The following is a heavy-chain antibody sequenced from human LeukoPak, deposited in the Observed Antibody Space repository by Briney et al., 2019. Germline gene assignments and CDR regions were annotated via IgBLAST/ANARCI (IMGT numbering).Heavy chain of an antibody. CDR3: ARALDYGERGYFHY. CDR2: ISSSSSTI. J-gene: IGHJ4*02. CDR1: GFTFSSYS. V-gene: IGHV3-48*04. Sequence: GESLRLSCAASGFTFSSYSMNWVRQAPGKGLEWVSYISSSSSTIYYAYFVKGRFIIVGDNAKNLLFLQMYSLRADDTAVYYFARALDYGERGYFHYWGRRPLVRVSS. D-gene: IGHD4-17*01.